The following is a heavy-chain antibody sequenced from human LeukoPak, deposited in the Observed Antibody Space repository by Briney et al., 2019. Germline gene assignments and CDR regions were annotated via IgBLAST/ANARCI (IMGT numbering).Heavy chain of an antibody. Sequence: PGGSLRLSCAASGFTFSSYAISWVRQAPGKGLEWVSAISGSGGSTYYADSVKGRFTISRDNSKNTLYLQMNSLRAEDTAVYYCAKDMGGPGEWELLDFDYWGQGTLVTVSS. CDR2: ISGSGGST. CDR1: GFTFSSYA. CDR3: AKDMGGPGEWELLDFDY. D-gene: IGHD1-26*01. J-gene: IGHJ4*02. V-gene: IGHV3-23*01.